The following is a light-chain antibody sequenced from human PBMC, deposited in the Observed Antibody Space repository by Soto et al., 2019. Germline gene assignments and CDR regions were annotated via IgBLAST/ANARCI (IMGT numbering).Light chain of an antibody. CDR1: SSDVGGYNY. J-gene: IGLJ1*01. Sequence: QSARTQPASVSGSPGQSITISWTETSSDVGGYNYVSWYQHHPGKVPKLMIYEVSNRPSGVSNRFSGSKSGNTASLTISGLQAEDEADYYCSSYTSSSTYVFGTGTKLTVL. V-gene: IGLV2-14*01. CDR3: SSYTSSSTYV. CDR2: EVS.